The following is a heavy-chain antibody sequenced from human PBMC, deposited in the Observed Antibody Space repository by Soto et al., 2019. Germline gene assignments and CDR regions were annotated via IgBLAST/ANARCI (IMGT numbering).Heavy chain of an antibody. V-gene: IGHV4-59*01. J-gene: IGHJ5*02. Sequence: PSETLSLTCTVSGGSISSYYWSWIRQPPGKGLEWIGYIYYSGSTNYNPSLKSRVTISVDTSKNQFSLKLSSVTAADTAVYYCAKDYGFGELLFFSGFDPWGQGTLVTVSS. CDR2: IYYSGST. CDR1: GGSISSYY. CDR3: AKDYGFGELLFFSGFDP. D-gene: IGHD3-10*01.